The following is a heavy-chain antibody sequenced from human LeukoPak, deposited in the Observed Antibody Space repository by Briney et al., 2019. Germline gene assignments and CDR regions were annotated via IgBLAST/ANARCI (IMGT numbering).Heavy chain of an antibody. CDR2: INTDGSST. CDR1: GFTFSSYW. J-gene: IGHJ4*02. V-gene: IGHV3-74*01. CDR3: ASDTYYYGSGSMGDY. D-gene: IGHD3-10*01. Sequence: GGSLRLSCAAYGFTFSSYWMHWVRQAPGKGLVWVSRINTDGSSTDYADSVKGRFTMSRDNAKNTLYLQMNSLRVEDTAVYYCASDTYYYGSGSMGDYWGQGTLVTVSS.